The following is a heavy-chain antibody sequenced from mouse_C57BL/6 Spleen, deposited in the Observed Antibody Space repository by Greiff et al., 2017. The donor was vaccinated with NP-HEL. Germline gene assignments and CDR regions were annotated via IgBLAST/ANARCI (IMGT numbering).Heavy chain of an antibody. Sequence: QVQLQQSGPELVKPGASVKISCKASGYAFSSSWMNWVKQRPGTGLEWIGRIYPGDGDTNYNGKFKGKATLTADKSSSTAYMQLSSLTSEDSAVYFCARGEGNYLDYWGQGTTLTVSS. J-gene: IGHJ2*01. CDR1: GYAFSSSW. CDR2: IYPGDGDT. CDR3: ARGEGNYLDY. V-gene: IGHV1-82*01.